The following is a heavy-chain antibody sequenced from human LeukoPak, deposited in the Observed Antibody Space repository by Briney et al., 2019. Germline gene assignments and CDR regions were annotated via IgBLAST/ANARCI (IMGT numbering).Heavy chain of an antibody. CDR2: MSSGSRYI. CDR3: TRDRPTGASRVFVVQ. V-gene: IGHV3-21*01. Sequence: PGGSQRLSCAASGFTFSSYAMTWVRQAPGKGLEWVSSMSSGSRYIYYADSVRGRFTISRDNAKNSLYLLMNSLRAEDTAVYYCTRDRPTGASRVFVVQWGQGTLVTVPS. J-gene: IGHJ4*02. D-gene: IGHD3-3*01. CDR1: GFTFSSYA.